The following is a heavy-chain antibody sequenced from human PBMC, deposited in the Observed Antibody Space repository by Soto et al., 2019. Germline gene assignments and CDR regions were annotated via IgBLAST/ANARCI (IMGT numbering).Heavy chain of an antibody. V-gene: IGHV1-46*03. CDR1: GHTFTSYY. J-gene: IGHJ6*02. CDR3: ATPLAVAGYYYYYGMDV. CDR2: INPSGGST. D-gene: IGHD6-19*01. Sequence: ASVKVSCKASGHTFTSYYMHWVRQAPGQGLEWMGIINPSGGSTSYAQKFQGRVTMTRDTSTSTVYMELSSLRSEDTAVYYCATPLAVAGYYYYYGMDVWGQGTTVTVSS.